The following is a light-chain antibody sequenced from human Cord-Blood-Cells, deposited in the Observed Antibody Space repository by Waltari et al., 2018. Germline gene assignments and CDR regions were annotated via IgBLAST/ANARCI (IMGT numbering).Light chain of an antibody. V-gene: IGKV3-20*01. CDR3: QQYGSSPYT. CDR1: QSVSSSY. CDR2: GAS. Sequence: EIVLTQSPGTLSLSPGERATLSCRCSQSVSSSYLAWYQQQPGQAPSLHIYGASSRATGIPDRFSGSGSGTDFTITISRLEPEDFAVYYCQQYGSSPYTFGQGTKLEIK. J-gene: IGKJ2*01.